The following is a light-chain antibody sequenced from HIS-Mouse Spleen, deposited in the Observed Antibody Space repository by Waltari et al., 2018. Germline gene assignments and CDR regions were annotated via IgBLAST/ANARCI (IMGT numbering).Light chain of an antibody. CDR1: SSDVGCYNY. J-gene: IGLJ2*01. CDR2: DVS. CDR3: CSYAGSVV. Sequence: QSALTQPRSVSGSPGQSVTISCTGTSSDVGCYNYVSWYQQHPGKAPKLMIYDVSKRPSGVPDRFSGSKSGNTASLTISGLQAEDEADYYCCSYAGSVVFGGGTKLTVL. V-gene: IGLV2-11*01.